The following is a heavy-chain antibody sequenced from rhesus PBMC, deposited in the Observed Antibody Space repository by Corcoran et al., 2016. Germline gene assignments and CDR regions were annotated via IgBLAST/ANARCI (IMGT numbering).Heavy chain of an antibody. CDR1: GGSISGYYY. Sequence: QVKLQQWGEGLVKPSETLSLTCAVYGGSISGYYYCSWIRQPPGKGLEWIGYINGKNASTNNNPSLNNRVTISKDTSKNQFSLKLSSVTAADTAVYYCARRYSIAAAPTRLDYWGQGVLVTVSS. D-gene: IGHD6-25*01. CDR2: INGKNAST. CDR3: ARRYSIAAAPTRLDY. V-gene: IGHV4-73*01. J-gene: IGHJ4*01.